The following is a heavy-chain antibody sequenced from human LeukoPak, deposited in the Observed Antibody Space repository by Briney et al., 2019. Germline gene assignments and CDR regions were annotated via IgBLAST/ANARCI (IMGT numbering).Heavy chain of an antibody. CDR1: GFNFGSYS. V-gene: IGHV3-23*01. CDR3: ARKSASGNYPLDY. Sequence: GGSLRLSCAASGFNFGSYSMTWVRQAPGKGLEWVSVMSADSATTFYADSVRGRFTISRDNAKNTVFLQMSSLRAEDTALYYCARKSASGNYPLDYWGQGTLVTVSS. J-gene: IGHJ4*02. CDR2: MSADSATT. D-gene: IGHD3-10*01.